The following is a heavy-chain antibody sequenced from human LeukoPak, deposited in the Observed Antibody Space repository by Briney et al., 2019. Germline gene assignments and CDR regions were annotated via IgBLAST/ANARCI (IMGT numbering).Heavy chain of an antibody. V-gene: IGHV1-2*02. CDR1: GYTFTDYY. D-gene: IGHD2-2*01. J-gene: IGHJ5*02. CDR3: AREGDVVADVNWFDP. CDR2: INVSSGGA. Sequence: ASVKVSCKASGYTFTDYYMHWVRQAPGQGLEWTGWINVSSGGAKYAQKFQGRVTMTRDTSISTAYMEVTRLRSDDTAVYYCAREGDVVADVNWFDPWGQGTLVTVSS.